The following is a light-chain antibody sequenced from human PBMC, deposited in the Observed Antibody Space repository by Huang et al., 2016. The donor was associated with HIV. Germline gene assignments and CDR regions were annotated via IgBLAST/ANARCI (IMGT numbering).Light chain of an antibody. CDR2: ATS. CDR3: QQYESWPPLT. V-gene: IGKV3-15*01. J-gene: IGKJ4*01. CDR1: QRVRAK. Sequence: EIVMTQSPDTLSVSPGERATLSCRASQRVRAKLAWYQQKPGQAPRLLLHATSTRAAGGPARFSGSGSGTEFTLTISSLQSEDCGVYYCQQYESWPPLTFGGGTKVEIK.